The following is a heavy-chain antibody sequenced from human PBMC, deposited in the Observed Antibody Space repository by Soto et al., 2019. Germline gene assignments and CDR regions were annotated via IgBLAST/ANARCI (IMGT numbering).Heavy chain of an antibody. CDR2: IYYSGST. D-gene: IGHD2-2*01. J-gene: IGHJ5*02. CDR3: ASSTSGDWFDP. Sequence: KPSETLSLTCTGSGGSISSSSYYWGWIRQPPGKGLEWIGSIYYSGSTYYNPSLKSRVTISVDTSRNQFSLKLSSVTAADTAVYYCASSTSGDWFDPWGKGTLVTVSS. CDR1: GGSISSSSYY. V-gene: IGHV4-39*01.